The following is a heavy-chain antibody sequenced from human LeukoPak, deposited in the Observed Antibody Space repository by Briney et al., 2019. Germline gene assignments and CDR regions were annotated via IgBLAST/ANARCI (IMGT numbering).Heavy chain of an antibody. CDR3: AKGSGYYPEYFQH. CDR2: ISASGGST. Sequence: GRSLRLSCAASGFTFSSYAMTWVRQAPGKGLEWVSAISASGGSTYFADSVKGRFTISRDNSRNTLYLQMNSLRAEDTAVYYCAKGSGYYPEYFQHWGQGTLVTVSS. V-gene: IGHV3-23*01. J-gene: IGHJ1*01. D-gene: IGHD3-22*01. CDR1: GFTFSSYA.